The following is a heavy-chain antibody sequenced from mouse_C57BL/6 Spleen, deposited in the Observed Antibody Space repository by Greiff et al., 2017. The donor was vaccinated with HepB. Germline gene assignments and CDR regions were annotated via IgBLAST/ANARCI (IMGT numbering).Heavy chain of an antibody. J-gene: IGHJ4*01. Sequence: QVQLQQPGAELVRPGSSVKLSCKASGYTFTSYWMDWVKQRPGQGLEWIGNIYPSDSETHYNQKFKDKATLTVDKSSSTAYMQLSSLTSEDSAVYYCVYGSPYAMDYGGQGTSVTVSS. CDR3: VYGSPYAMDY. D-gene: IGHD2-2*01. CDR1: GYTFTSYW. V-gene: IGHV1-61*01. CDR2: IYPSDSET.